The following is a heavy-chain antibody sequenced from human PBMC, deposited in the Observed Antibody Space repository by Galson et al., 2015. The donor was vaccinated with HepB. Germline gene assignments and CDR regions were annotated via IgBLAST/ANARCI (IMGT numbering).Heavy chain of an antibody. CDR2: IIPIFGTA. D-gene: IGHD2-2*01. V-gene: IGHV1-69*13. CDR3: ARGLGIVVVPAAPPFYGMDV. Sequence: SVKVSCKASGGTFSSYAISWVRQAPGQGLEWMGGIIPIFGTANYAQKFQGRVTITADESTSTAYMELSSLRSEDTAVYYCARGLGIVVVPAAPPFYGMDVWGQGTTVTVSS. J-gene: IGHJ6*02. CDR1: GGTFSSYA.